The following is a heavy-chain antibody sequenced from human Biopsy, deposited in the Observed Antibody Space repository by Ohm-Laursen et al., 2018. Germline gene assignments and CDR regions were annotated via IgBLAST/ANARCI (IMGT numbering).Heavy chain of an antibody. CDR2: ISSGATNT. CDR3: ARGANPFHY. V-gene: IGHV3-11*04. CDR1: GFTFSDYF. D-gene: IGHD4/OR15-4a*01. J-gene: IGHJ4*02. Sequence: SLRFSCAASGFTFSDYFMGWVRQAPGKGLEWISYISSGATNTNYADSVKGRFTISRNNAKDSLYLQMNSLRADDTAVYYCARGANPFHYWGRGTLVTVSS.